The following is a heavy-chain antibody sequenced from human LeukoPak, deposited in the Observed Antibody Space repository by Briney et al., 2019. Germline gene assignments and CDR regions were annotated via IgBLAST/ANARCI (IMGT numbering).Heavy chain of an antibody. CDR3: ARVVVVAVGDLDAFDI. J-gene: IGHJ3*02. V-gene: IGHV3-74*01. CDR2: INTDGSST. Sequence: GGSLRLSRAASGFTFSSYWMHWVRQAPGKGLVWVSRINTDGSSTSYADSVKGRFTISRDNAKNTLYLQMNSLRAEDTAVYYCARVVVVAVGDLDAFDIWGQGTMVTVSS. CDR1: GFTFSSYW. D-gene: IGHD2-15*01.